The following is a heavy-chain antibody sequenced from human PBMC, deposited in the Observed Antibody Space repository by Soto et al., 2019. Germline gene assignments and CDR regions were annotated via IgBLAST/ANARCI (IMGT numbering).Heavy chain of an antibody. J-gene: IGHJ6*02. CDR1: GFTVSSNY. V-gene: IGHV3-53*01. Sequence: GGSLRLSCAAFGFTVSSNYMSWVRQAPGKGLEWVSVIYSGGSTYYADSVKGRFTISRGNSKNTLYLQMNSLRAEDTAVYYCASEVVPADGYYYGMDVWGQGTTVTVSS. D-gene: IGHD2-2*01. CDR3: ASEVVPADGYYYGMDV. CDR2: IYSGGST.